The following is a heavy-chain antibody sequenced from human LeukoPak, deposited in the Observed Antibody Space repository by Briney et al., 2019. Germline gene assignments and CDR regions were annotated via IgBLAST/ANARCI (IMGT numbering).Heavy chain of an antibody. V-gene: IGHV1-18*01. D-gene: IGHD1-1*01. CDR2: ISTYNGKT. CDR3: ARDFSNFSYGTWFDP. Sequence: ASVKVSFTASGYTFTIYGITWVRQAPGQGLEWMGWISTYNGKTNYAQKVQDRVTMTTDTSTSTVYMELRSLRSDDTALYFCARDFSNFSYGTWFDPWGQGTLVTVSS. CDR1: GYTFTIYG. J-gene: IGHJ5*02.